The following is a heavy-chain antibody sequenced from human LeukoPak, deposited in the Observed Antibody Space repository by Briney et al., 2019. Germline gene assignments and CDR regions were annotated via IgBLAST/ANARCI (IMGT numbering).Heavy chain of an antibody. Sequence: SETLSLTCAVYGGSFSGYYWSWIRQPPGKGLEGIGEINHSGSTNYNPSLKSRVTISVDTSKNQFSLKLSSVTAADTAVYYCARVHTPPSDYWGQGTLVTVSS. CDR3: ARVHTPPSDY. CDR2: INHSGST. J-gene: IGHJ4*02. V-gene: IGHV4-34*01. D-gene: IGHD2-2*02. CDR1: GGSFSGYY.